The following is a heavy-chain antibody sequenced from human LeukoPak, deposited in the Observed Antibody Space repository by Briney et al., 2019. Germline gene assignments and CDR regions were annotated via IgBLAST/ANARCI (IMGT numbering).Heavy chain of an antibody. CDR2: IKQDGSEK. D-gene: IGHD2-15*01. CDR1: GFTVSSNY. CDR3: ARHRSGGSQDDAFDI. Sequence: GGSLRLSCAASGFTVSSNYMSWVRQAPGKGLEWVADIKQDGSEKYYVDSVKGRFTISRQNAKNSLFLQMNSLRAEDTAVYYCARHRSGGSQDDAFDIWGQGTMVTVSS. V-gene: IGHV3-7*01. J-gene: IGHJ3*02.